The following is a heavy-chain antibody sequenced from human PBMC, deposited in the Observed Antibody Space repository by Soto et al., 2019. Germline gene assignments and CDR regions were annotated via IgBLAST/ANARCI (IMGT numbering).Heavy chain of an antibody. D-gene: IGHD1-26*01. Sequence: ASVKVSCKASGGTFSSYAISWVRQAPGQGLEWMGGIIPIFGTANYAQKFQGRVTITADESTSTAYMELSSLRSEDTAVYYCARVPAIVGATPPRAITFDYWGQGTLVTVSS. CDR2: IIPIFGTA. CDR1: GGTFSSYA. J-gene: IGHJ4*02. V-gene: IGHV1-69*13. CDR3: ARVPAIVGATPPRAITFDY.